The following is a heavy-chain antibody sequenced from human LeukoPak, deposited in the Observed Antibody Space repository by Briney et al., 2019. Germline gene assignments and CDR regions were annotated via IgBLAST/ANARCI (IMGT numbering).Heavy chain of an antibody. CDR2: INAGNGNT. CDR1: GYTFTSYA. CDR3: ARAITMVRGVMSFGY. Sequence: ASVKVSCKASGYTFTSYAMHWVRQAPGQRLEWMGWINAGNGNTKYSQKFQGRVTITRDTSASTAYMELSSLRSEDTAVYYCARAITMVRGVMSFGYWGQGTLVTVSS. J-gene: IGHJ4*02. D-gene: IGHD3-10*01. V-gene: IGHV1-3*01.